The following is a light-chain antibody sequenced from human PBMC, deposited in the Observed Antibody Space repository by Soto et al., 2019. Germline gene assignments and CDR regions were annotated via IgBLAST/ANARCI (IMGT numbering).Light chain of an antibody. V-gene: IGKV3-20*01. Sequence: EIVLTQSPGTLSLSPGERATLSCRASQSVSSSYLAWYQQKPGQAPRLLIYGASSRATGIPDRFSGSGSGADFTLTISRLEPEDFAIYYCQHFDSSLPKWTFGQGTKVDIK. CDR3: QHFDSSLPKWT. CDR2: GAS. J-gene: IGKJ1*01. CDR1: QSVSSSY.